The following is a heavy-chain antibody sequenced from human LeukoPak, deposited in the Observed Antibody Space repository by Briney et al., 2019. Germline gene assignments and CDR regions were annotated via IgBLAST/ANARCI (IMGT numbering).Heavy chain of an antibody. J-gene: IGHJ3*02. V-gene: IGHV3-21*01. CDR1: GFTFSSYS. Sequence: GGSLRLSCAASGFTFSSYSMNWVHQAPGKGLEWVSSISSSSSYIYYADSVKGRFTISRDNAKNSLYLQMNSLRAEDTAVYYCARTLRLGELSLYLQDAFDIWGQGTMVTVSS. CDR3: ARTLRLGELSLYLQDAFDI. D-gene: IGHD3-16*02. CDR2: ISSSSSYI.